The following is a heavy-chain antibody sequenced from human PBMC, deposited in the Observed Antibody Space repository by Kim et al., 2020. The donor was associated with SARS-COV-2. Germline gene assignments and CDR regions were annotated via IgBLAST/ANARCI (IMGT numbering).Heavy chain of an antibody. J-gene: IGHJ4*02. D-gene: IGHD6-13*01. CDR3: ARSDSSSHFDY. V-gene: IGHV1-3*01. Sequence: TKYSQKFQGRVTITRDTSASTAYMELSSLRSEDTAVYYCARSDSSSHFDYWGQGTLVTVSS. CDR2: T.